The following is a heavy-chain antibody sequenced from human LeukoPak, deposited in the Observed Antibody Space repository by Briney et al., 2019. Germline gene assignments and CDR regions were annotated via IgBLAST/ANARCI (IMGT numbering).Heavy chain of an antibody. D-gene: IGHD4-23*01. CDR1: GYTFTGYY. CDR2: INPNSGGT. Sequence: ASAKVSCKASGYTFTGYYMHWVRQAPGQGLEWMGWINPNSGGTNYAQKFQGWVTMTRDTSISTAYMELSRLRSDDTAVYYCAREYGATTVVKRPPHLDYWGQGTLVTVSS. V-gene: IGHV1-2*04. CDR3: AREYGATTVVKRPPHLDY. J-gene: IGHJ4*02.